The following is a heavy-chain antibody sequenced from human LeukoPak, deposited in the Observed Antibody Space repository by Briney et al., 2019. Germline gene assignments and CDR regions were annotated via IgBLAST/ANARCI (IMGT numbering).Heavy chain of an antibody. Sequence: SETLSLTCTVSGYSISSGYYWGWIRQPPGKGLEWIGSIYHSGSTYYNPSLKSRVTISVDTSKNQFSLKLSSVTAADTAVYYCARVTGYVIEDYFDYWGQGTLVTVSS. CDR1: GYSISSGYY. CDR3: ARVTGYVIEDYFDY. D-gene: IGHD3-22*01. CDR2: IYHSGST. V-gene: IGHV4-38-2*02. J-gene: IGHJ4*02.